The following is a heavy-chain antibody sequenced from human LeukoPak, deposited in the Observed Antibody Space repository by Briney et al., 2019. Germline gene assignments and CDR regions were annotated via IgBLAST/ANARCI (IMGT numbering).Heavy chain of an antibody. CDR1: GSTFSDYY. CDR2: IRYDGSNK. J-gene: IGHJ4*02. D-gene: IGHD3-10*01. V-gene: IGHV3-30*02. Sequence: PGGSLRLSCAASGSTFSDYYMSWIRQAPGKGLEWVAFIRYDGSNKYYADSVKGRFTISRDNSKNTLYLQMNSLRAEDTAVYYCAKDSDYYGSGSYYTFDYWGQGTLVTVSS. CDR3: AKDSDYYGSGSYYTFDY.